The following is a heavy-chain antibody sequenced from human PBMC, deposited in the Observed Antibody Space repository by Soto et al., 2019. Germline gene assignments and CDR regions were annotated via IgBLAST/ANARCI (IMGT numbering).Heavy chain of an antibody. D-gene: IGHD2-21*02. J-gene: IGHJ6*02. V-gene: IGHV4-34*02. CDR3: ARQGAVTVMFYYHGMDV. Sequence: QVQLQQWGAGLLKPSETLSLTCDVYGGSFGGYFWSWIRQPPGKGLEWIGEINHGGITNYNPSLKSRITISVDTSKNQLSLKLSSVTAAYAAVYYCARQGAVTVMFYYHGMDVWGQGTSVTVSS. CDR2: INHGGIT. CDR1: GGSFGGYF.